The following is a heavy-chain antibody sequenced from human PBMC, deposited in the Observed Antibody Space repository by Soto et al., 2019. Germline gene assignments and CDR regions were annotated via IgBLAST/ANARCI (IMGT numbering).Heavy chain of an antibody. CDR3: ARGLHSFGLDV. D-gene: IGHD4-17*01. V-gene: IGHV4-30-2*01. CDR1: GGSISSGEYS. CDR2: IYHSGYT. Sequence: SETLSLTCAVSGGSISSGEYSWSWVRQPPGKGLEWIGYIYHSGYTYSNPSLKSRVTMSIDRSKNQFSLKLGSMTAADTAVYYCARGLHSFGLDVWGQGTTVTVSS. J-gene: IGHJ6*02.